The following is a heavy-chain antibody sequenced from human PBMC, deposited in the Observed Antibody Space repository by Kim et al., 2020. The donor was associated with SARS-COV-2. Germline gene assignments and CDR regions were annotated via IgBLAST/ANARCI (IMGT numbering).Heavy chain of an antibody. CDR2: ISGSSSYT. CDR1: GFTFSDYY. J-gene: IGHJ6*02. V-gene: IGHV3-11*03. Sequence: GGSLRLSCAVSGFTFSDYYMSWIRQAPGKGLEWVSFISGSSSYTNYAESVKGRFTISRDNAKNSLFLQMNSLRAEDTAVYYCARRNRYGTRHYYYAMDVWGQGATVTVSS. CDR3: ARRNRYGTRHYYYAMDV. D-gene: IGHD1-1*01.